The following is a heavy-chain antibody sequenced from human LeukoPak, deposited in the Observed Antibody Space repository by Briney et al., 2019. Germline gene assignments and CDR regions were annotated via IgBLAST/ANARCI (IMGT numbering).Heavy chain of an antibody. J-gene: IGHJ4*02. D-gene: IGHD1-26*01. CDR3: ARAGLSTSGTLTDFFDY. CDR1: GLTVNNNY. Sequence: AGGSLRLSCAASGLTVNNNYLSWVRQAPGKGLEWVSIVYSGGTTYYADSLKGRFTISRDISKNTIYLQMNSLRAEDTAVYYCARAGLSTSGTLTDFFDYWGQGTLVTVSS. V-gene: IGHV3-66*01. CDR2: VYSGGTT.